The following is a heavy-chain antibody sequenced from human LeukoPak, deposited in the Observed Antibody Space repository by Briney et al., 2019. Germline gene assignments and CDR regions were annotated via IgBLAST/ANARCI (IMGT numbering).Heavy chain of an antibody. D-gene: IGHD6-13*01. J-gene: IGHJ4*02. CDR3: ARGVYIAAAQYGY. CDR1: GGSISNYY. V-gene: IGHV4-59*01. Sequence: SETLSLTCTVSGGSISNYYWSWIRQPPGKGLEWIGYIYYSGTTNYNPPLKSRVTISVDTSKNQFSLKLNSVTAADTAVYYCARGVYIAAAQYGYWGQGTLVTVSS. CDR2: IYYSGTT.